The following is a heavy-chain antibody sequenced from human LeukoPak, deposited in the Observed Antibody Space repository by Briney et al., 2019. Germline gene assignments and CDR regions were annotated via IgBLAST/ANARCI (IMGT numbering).Heavy chain of an antibody. D-gene: IGHD5-18*01. CDR2: INSDGSIA. CDR3: APEGGSSYDY. J-gene: IGHJ4*02. V-gene: IGHV3-74*01. CDR1: GFTVSNNY. Sequence: PGGSLRLSCAASGFTVSNNYMSWVRQAPGKGLVWVSRINSDGSIADYADAVKGRFTISRDNARNTLYLEMNSLRAEDTALYFCAPEGGSSYDYWGQGTLVTVSS.